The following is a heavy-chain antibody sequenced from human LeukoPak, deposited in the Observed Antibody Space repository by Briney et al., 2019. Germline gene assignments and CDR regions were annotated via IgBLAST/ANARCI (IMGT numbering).Heavy chain of an antibody. D-gene: IGHD2-2*01. Sequence: SETLSLTCAVSGESFSGYFWTWIRQPAGKGLEWIGRIYTSGSTNYYPSLKSRVAMSVDTSKNQFSLKLSSVTAADTAVYYCARLSADSSSSRGFDYWGQGTLVTVSS. CDR1: GESFSGYF. J-gene: IGHJ4*02. V-gene: IGHV4-4*07. CDR2: IYTSGST. CDR3: ARLSADSSSSRGFDY.